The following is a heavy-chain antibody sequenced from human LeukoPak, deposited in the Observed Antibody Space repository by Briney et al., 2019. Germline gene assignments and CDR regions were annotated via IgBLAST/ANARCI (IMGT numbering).Heavy chain of an antibody. CDR2: IYYSGST. CDR3: ARQEAAAGLKYFQH. J-gene: IGHJ1*01. D-gene: IGHD6-13*01. CDR1: GGSISSYY. V-gene: IGHV4-59*08. Sequence: SETLSLTCTVSGGSISSYYWSWIRQPPGKGLEWIGYIYYSGSTNYNPSLKSRVTISVDTSKNQFSLKLSSVTAADTAVYYCARQEAAAGLKYFQHWGQGTLVTVSS.